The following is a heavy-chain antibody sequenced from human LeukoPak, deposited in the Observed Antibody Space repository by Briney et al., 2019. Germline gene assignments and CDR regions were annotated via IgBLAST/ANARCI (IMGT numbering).Heavy chain of an antibody. Sequence: SQTLSLTCAISGDSVSSNSTAWNWFRQSPSRGLEWLGRTYYRSKWYNDYAVSVKSRITINPDTFKNQFSLQLNSVTPEDTAVYYCARGGGAFDIWGQGTMVTVSS. V-gene: IGHV6-1*01. D-gene: IGHD1-26*01. CDR1: GDSVSSNSTA. J-gene: IGHJ3*02. CDR2: TYYRSKWYN. CDR3: ARGGGAFDI.